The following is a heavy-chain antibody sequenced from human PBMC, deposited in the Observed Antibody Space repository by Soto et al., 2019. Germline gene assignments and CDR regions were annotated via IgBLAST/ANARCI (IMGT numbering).Heavy chain of an antibody. Sequence: PGGSLRLSCAASGFTFSSYAMHWVRQAPGKGLEWVAVISYDGSNKYYADSVKGRFTISRDNSKNTLYLQMNSLRAEDTAVYYCARDLGLQFARNYFDYWGQGTLVTVSS. CDR2: ISYDGSNK. CDR3: ARDLGLQFARNYFDY. D-gene: IGHD4-4*01. V-gene: IGHV3-30-3*01. J-gene: IGHJ4*02. CDR1: GFTFSSYA.